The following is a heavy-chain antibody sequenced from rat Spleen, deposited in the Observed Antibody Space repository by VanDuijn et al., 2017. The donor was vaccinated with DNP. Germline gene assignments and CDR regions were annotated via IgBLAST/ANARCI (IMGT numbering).Heavy chain of an antibody. CDR1: GFSFSDYY. CDR3: ATGAYYFDS. V-gene: IGHV5-20*01. CDR2: ISYDGDNA. Sequence: EVQLVESGGGLVQPGRSLEVSCAASGFSFSDYYMAWVRQAPTKGLEWVGYISYDGDNAYYRDSVKGRFTISRDNAKNTQYLQMDSLRSEDTATYYCATGAYYFDSWGQGVMVTVSS. J-gene: IGHJ2*01.